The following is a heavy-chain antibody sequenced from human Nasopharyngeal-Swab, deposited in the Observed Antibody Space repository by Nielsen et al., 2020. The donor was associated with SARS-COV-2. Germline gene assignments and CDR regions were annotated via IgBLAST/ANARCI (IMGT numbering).Heavy chain of an antibody. V-gene: IGHV4-59*08. Sequence: WIRQPPGKGLEWIGYIYYSGSTYYNPSLKSRVTLSVDTSKNQFSLKLSSVTAADTAVYYCARQDYYDRGFDYWGQGTLVTVSS. CDR3: ARQDYYDRGFDY. J-gene: IGHJ4*02. CDR2: IYYSGST. D-gene: IGHD3-22*01.